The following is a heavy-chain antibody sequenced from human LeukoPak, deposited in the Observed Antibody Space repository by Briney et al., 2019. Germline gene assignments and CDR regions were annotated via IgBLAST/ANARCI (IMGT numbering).Heavy chain of an antibody. CDR3: TRRYCSSTSCYDY. V-gene: IGHV3-73*01. D-gene: IGHD2-2*01. CDR2: IRSKANSYAT. CDR1: GFTFSGSA. Sequence: GGSLRLSCAASGFTFSGSAMHWVRQASGKGLELVGRIRSKANSYATAYAAAVKGRFTISRDDSKNTAYLQMNSLKTEDTAVYYCTRRYCSSTSCYDYWGQGTLVTVSS. J-gene: IGHJ4*02.